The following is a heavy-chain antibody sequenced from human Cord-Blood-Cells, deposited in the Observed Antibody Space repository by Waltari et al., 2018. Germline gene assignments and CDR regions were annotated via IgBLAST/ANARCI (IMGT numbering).Heavy chain of an antibody. V-gene: IGHV3-33*01. J-gene: IGHJ6*02. CDR2: IWYDGSNK. CDR1: GFTFGSYG. CDR3: ASLRYGSGSYYYYGMDV. D-gene: IGHD3-10*01. Sequence: QVQLVESGGGVVQPGRSLRLSCAASGFTFGSYGMHWVRPAPGKGLEWVVVIWYDGSNKYYADSVKGRFTISRDNSKNTLYLQMNSLRAEDTAVYYCASLRYGSGSYYYYGMDVWGQGTTVTVSS.